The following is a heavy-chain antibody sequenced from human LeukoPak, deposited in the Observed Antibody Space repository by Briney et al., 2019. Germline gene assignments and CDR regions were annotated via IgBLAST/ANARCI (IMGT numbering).Heavy chain of an antibody. CDR3: ARPRRQRNWFDP. V-gene: IGHV4-39*01. CDR2: IYYSGTP. J-gene: IGHJ5*02. CDR1: GGSISSSTYY. D-gene: IGHD6-25*01. Sequence: PSETLSLTCTVSGGSISSSTYYWDWVRQPPGKGLEWIGSIYYSGTPYYNPSLKSRVIISVDTSKNQFSLRLSSVTAADTAVYYCARPRRQRNWFDPWGQGTLVTVSS.